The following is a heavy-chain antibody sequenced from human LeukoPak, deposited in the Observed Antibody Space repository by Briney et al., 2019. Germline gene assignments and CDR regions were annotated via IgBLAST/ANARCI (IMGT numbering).Heavy chain of an antibody. D-gene: IGHD3-22*01. CDR3: ASVDSSGYSFYYYYMDV. V-gene: IGHV3-48*04. CDR1: GFTFSSYS. CDR2: ISSSSSTI. Sequence: GGSLRLSCAASGFTFSSYSMNRVRQAPGKGLEWVSYISSSSSTIYYADSVKGRFTISRDNAKNSLYLQMNSLRAEDTAVYYCASVDSSGYSFYYYYMDVWGKGTTVTVSS. J-gene: IGHJ6*03.